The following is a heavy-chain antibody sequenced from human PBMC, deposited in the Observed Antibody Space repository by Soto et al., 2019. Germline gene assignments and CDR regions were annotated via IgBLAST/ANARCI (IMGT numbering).Heavy chain of an antibody. CDR2: ISGSSSMI. CDR3: ARDLNPRQEMLYALLGY. V-gene: IGHV3-48*01. Sequence: EVQLVESGGGLVQPGGSLRLSCAASGFTFSSYSMNWVRQAPGKGLEWVSYISGSSSMIYYADSVKGRFTISRDNAKNSLYLQLNSLRPEHTAVYYCARDLNPRQEMLYALLGYWGQGTLVTVSS. J-gene: IGHJ4*02. D-gene: IGHD2-8*01. CDR1: GFTFSSYS.